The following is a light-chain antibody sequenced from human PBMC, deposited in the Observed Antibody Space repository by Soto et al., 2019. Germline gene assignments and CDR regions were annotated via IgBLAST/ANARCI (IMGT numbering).Light chain of an antibody. CDR3: SSYTSSTTLYV. J-gene: IGLJ1*01. V-gene: IGLV2-14*03. CDR2: DVS. CDR1: SSDVGNYNY. Sequence: QCSLNQTASVSGSPGQSITISCTGASSDVGNYNYVSWYQQHPGKAPKLIIYDVSNRPSGVSNRFSGSKSGNTASLTISGLQAEDEADYYCSSYTSSTTLYVFGTGTKVTVL.